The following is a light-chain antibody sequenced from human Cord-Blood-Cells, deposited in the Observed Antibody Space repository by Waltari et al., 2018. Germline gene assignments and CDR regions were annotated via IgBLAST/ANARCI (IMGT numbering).Light chain of an antibody. V-gene: IGLV2-23*02. Sequence: QSALTQPASVSGSPGPPITIPCTGTNRHVGIYTLVPWYQPHPGKAPKLMIYEVSKRPSGVSNRFSGSKSGNTASLTISGLQAEDEADYYCCSYAGSWVFGGGTKLTVL. CDR1: NRHVGIYTL. CDR3: CSYAGSWV. CDR2: EVS. J-gene: IGLJ3*02.